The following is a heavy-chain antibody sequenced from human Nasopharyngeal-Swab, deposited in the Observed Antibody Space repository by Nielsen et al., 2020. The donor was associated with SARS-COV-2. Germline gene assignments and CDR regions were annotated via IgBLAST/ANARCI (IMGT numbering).Heavy chain of an antibody. D-gene: IGHD4/OR15-4a*01. CDR2: IHSDGNT. V-gene: IGHV3-66*01. CDR1: GFTVSSSY. CDR3: ARESPTNYYLDY. Sequence: GESLKISCAASGFTVSSSYMSWVRQAPGKGLEWVSTIHSDGNTYFADSVRGRFTISRDNAKNSLYLQMNSLRAEDTAVYYCARESPTNYYLDYWGQGSLVTVSS. J-gene: IGHJ4*02.